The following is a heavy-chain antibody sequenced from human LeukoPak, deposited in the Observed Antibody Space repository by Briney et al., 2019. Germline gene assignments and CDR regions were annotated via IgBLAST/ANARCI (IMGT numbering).Heavy chain of an antibody. CDR1: GGSISSSNW. V-gene: IGHV4-4*02. J-gene: IGHJ5*02. CDR3: ARENGSYSGGYDP. Sequence: SETLSLTCAVSGGSISSSNWWSWVRQPPGKGLEWIGEIYHSGSTNYNPSLKSRVTISVDKSKNQFSLKLSSETAADTAVYYCARENGSYSGGYDPWGQGTLVTVSS. D-gene: IGHD1-26*01. CDR2: IYHSGST.